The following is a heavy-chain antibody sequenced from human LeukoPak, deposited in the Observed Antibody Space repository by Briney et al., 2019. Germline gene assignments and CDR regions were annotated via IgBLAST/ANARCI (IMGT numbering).Heavy chain of an antibody. CDR2: MNPNSGNT. J-gene: IGHJ6*02. D-gene: IGHD6-13*01. Sequence: ASVKVSCKASGYTFISYDINWVRQATGQGLEWMGWMNPNSGNTGYAQKFQGRVTMTRNTSISTAYMELSSLRSEDTAVYYCARGVSSSWSYYYYGMDVWGQGTTVTVSS. CDR3: ARGVSSSWSYYYYGMDV. CDR1: GYTFISYD. V-gene: IGHV1-8*01.